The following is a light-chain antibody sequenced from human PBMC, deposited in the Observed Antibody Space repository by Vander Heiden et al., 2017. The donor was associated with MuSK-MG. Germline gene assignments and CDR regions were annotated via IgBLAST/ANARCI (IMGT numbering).Light chain of an antibody. J-gene: IGKJ1*01. Sequence: DIVMTQSPDSLAVSLGERATINCESSQSVLYSSNNKNYLAWYQQKPGQPPKLLIYWASTRESGVPDRFSGSGSGTDFTLTIISLQAEDVAVYYCQQDDSTPQTFGQGTKVEIK. CDR1: QSVLYSSNNKNY. CDR3: QQDDSTPQT. CDR2: WAS. V-gene: IGKV4-1*01.